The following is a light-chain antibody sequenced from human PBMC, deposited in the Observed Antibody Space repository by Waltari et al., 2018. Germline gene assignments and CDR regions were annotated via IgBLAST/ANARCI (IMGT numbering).Light chain of an antibody. CDR3: QQYGSSVMYT. J-gene: IGKJ2*01. V-gene: IGKV3-20*01. Sequence: VLTQPPGTLSLSPGERATLLCRASQSITKKFFAWYQQKPGQAPRLLIYGASSRAAGIPDRFSGSGSGTDFTLTISRLEPEDSAVYYCQQYGSSVMYTFGQGTKLEIK. CDR1: QSITKKF. CDR2: GAS.